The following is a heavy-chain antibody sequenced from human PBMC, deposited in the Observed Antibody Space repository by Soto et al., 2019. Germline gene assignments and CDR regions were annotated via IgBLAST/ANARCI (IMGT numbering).Heavy chain of an antibody. J-gene: IGHJ5*02. CDR2: ISAYDGKT. CDR3: ARDPHEYWTSYWFDP. D-gene: IGHD3-3*01. Sequence: ASVKVSCKASGYTFTSYGISWVRQAPGQGLELMGWISAYDGKTTYAEKFQGRVTMTTDASTSTAYMELRSLRSDDTAVYYCARDPHEYWTSYWFDPWGQGTLVTVS. CDR1: GYTFTSYG. V-gene: IGHV1-18*01.